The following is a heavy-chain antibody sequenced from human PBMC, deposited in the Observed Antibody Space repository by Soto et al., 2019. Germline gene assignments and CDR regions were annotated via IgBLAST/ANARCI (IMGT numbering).Heavy chain of an antibody. CDR2: ISAYNGNT. CDR3: ERGESIGDV. J-gene: IGHJ6*01. D-gene: IGHD6-6*01. Sequence: VQLLQSGAEVKMPGASVKVSCKACGYTFTRYGISWVRPAPGQGLEWMGWISAYNGNTNSAQKVQGRVTMTTDTSTRTAYMELRSLRSDDTAVYYCERGESIGDVWRQGTTVTVSS. V-gene: IGHV1-18*01. CDR1: GYTFTRYG.